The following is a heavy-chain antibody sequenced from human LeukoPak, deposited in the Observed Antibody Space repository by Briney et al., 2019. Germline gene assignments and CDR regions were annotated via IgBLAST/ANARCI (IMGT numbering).Heavy chain of an antibody. V-gene: IGHV4-59*08. CDR1: GDSISSYD. CDR2: IYYSGST. Sequence: PSETLSLTCTVSGDSISSYDWGWIRQPPGKGLEWIGYIYYSGSTNYNPSLKSRVTISVDTSKNQFSLKLSSVTAADTAVYYCARQGPDAFFDYWGQGTLVTVSS. J-gene: IGHJ4*02. CDR3: ARQGPDAFFDY.